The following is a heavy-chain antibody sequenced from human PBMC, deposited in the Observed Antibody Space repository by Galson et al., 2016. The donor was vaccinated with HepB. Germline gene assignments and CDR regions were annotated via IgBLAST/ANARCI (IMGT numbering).Heavy chain of an antibody. CDR2: ISAYKGNT. CDR1: GYTFTSYG. D-gene: IGHD1-26*01. Sequence: SVKVSCKASGYTFTSYGISWVRQAPGQGLEWMGWISAYKGNTNYAQKLQGRVTMTTDTSKSTVYMELRSLRSDDTAVYYGASYSGSYFFKYYYYYYMDVWGKGTTVTVSS. J-gene: IGHJ6*03. CDR3: ASYSGSYFFKYYYYYYMDV. V-gene: IGHV1-18*04.